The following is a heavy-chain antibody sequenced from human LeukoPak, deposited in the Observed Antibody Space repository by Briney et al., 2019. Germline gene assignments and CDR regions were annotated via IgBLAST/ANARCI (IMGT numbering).Heavy chain of an antibody. D-gene: IGHD6-19*01. CDR1: GFTFSSYA. CDR3: ARDGSGWFYYYYMDV. V-gene: IGHV3-7*01. J-gene: IGHJ6*03. Sequence: GSLRLSCAASGFTFSSYAMSWVRQAPGKGLEWVANIKQDGSEKYYVDSVKGRFTISRDNAKNSLYLQMNSLRAEDTAVYYCARDGSGWFYYYYMDVWGKGTTVTISS. CDR2: IKQDGSEK.